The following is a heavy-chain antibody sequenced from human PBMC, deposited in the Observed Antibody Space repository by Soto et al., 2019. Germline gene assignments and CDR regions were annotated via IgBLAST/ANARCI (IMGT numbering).Heavy chain of an antibody. V-gene: IGHV3-48*02. CDR1: GFSFSSCS. J-gene: IGHJ4*02. CDR2: ISGSTNTK. Sequence: GGSLRLSCAASGFSFSSCSMNWVRQAPGKGLEWLSFISGSTNTKYYADSVRGRFTISRDNAKNSLYLRMNSLRDEDTAVYYCARGGWNDLFDRWGQGTLVTVSS. D-gene: IGHD1-1*01. CDR3: ARGGWNDLFDR.